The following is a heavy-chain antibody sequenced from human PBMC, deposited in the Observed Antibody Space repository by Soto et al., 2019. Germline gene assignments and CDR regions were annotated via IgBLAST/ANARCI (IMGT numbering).Heavy chain of an antibody. J-gene: IGHJ4*02. CDR1: GFTFSSYA. CDR3: AKDIYIGGVIVYYFDY. CDR2: ISGSGGST. V-gene: IGHV3-23*01. Sequence: GGSLRLSCAASGFTFSSYAMSWVRQAPGKGLEWVSAISGSGGSTYYADSVKGRFTISRDNSKNTLYLQMNSLRAEDTAVYYCAKDIYIGGVIVYYFDYWGQGTLVTVSS. D-gene: IGHD3-16*02.